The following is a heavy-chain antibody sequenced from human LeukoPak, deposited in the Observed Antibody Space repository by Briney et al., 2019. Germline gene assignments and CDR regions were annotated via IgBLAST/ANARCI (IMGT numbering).Heavy chain of an antibody. V-gene: IGHV3-30-3*01. D-gene: IGHD3-22*01. CDR3: AKGASGYAYFQH. CDR1: GFTFSSYA. CDR2: ISYDGSNK. J-gene: IGHJ1*01. Sequence: GGSLRLSCAASGFTFSSYAIHWVRQAPGKGLECVAVISYDGSNKYYADSVKGRFTISRDNAKNSLYLQMNSLRAEDTAVYYCAKGASGYAYFQHWGQGTLVTVSS.